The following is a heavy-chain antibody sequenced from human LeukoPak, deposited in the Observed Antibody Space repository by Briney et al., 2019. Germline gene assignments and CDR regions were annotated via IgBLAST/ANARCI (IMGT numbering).Heavy chain of an antibody. J-gene: IGHJ4*02. CDR3: AKAQAAPSCSGVRCYPFDY. CDR1: GFTFRTSA. Sequence: GGSLRLSCAASGFTFRTSAMSWVRQVPGKGLEWISAINGRDTGTYHADSVKGRFTISRDDSKNTLYLQMNSLRAEDTAVYYCAKAQAAPSCSGVRCYPFDYWGQGTLVTVSS. D-gene: IGHD2-15*01. CDR2: INGRDTGT. V-gene: IGHV3-23*01.